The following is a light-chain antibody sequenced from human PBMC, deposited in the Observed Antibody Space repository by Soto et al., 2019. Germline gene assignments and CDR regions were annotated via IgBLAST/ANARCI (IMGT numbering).Light chain of an antibody. CDR2: KAS. J-gene: IGKJ1*01. CDR1: QSISSY. V-gene: IGKV1-5*03. CDR3: QHYNSYSEA. Sequence: DIQITQSPSSLSASVVDRVTITCRASQSISSYLNWYQQKPGKAPKLLIYKASTLKSGVPSRFSGSGSGTEFTLTISSLQPDDFATYYCQHYNSYSEAFGQGTKVDIK.